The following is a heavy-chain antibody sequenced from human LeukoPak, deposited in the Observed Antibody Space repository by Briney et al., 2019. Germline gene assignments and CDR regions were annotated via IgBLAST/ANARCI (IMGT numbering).Heavy chain of an antibody. CDR3: AKYGNYDYYFYFYYMDV. D-gene: IGHD4-11*01. Sequence: GGSLRLSCAASGFTFNDFAMHWVRQAPGKGPEWVSLISGDGRDTYYADSVKGRFTISRDNSKNSLYLQMNSLTTEDTALYYCAKYGNYDYYFYFYYMDVWGNGTTVTVSS. CDR1: GFTFNDFA. V-gene: IGHV3-43*02. CDR2: ISGDGRDT. J-gene: IGHJ6*03.